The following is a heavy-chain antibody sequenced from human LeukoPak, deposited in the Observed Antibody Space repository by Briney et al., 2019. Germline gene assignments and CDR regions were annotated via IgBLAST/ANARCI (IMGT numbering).Heavy chain of an antibody. CDR2: IKSDGSIT. CDR3: ARLVGTTTPGVDY. CDR1: GFTFRSYW. V-gene: IGHV3-74*01. J-gene: IGHJ4*02. Sequence: SGGSLRLSCAASGFTFRSYWMDWVRQAPGQGLVWVSHIKSDGSITNYADSVKGRFTISRDNAKNTLYLQMNSLRAEDTAVYYCARLVGTTTPGVDYWGQGTLVTVPS. D-gene: IGHD1-26*01.